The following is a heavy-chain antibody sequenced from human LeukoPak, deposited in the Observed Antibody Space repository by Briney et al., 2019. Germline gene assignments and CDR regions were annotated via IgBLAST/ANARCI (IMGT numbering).Heavy chain of an antibody. CDR1: GFTFSSCT. J-gene: IGHJ4*02. CDR3: VRKPVGDMPFDY. V-gene: IGHV3-21*01. D-gene: IGHD2-21*02. CDR2: ISSTSGVI. Sequence: PGGSLRLSCAASGFTFSSCTMNWVRQAPGKGLEWVSTISSTSGVIYYADSMKGRFTISRDNAKNSLYLQMNSLRAEDTAVYYCVRKPVGDMPFDYWGQGTLVTVSS.